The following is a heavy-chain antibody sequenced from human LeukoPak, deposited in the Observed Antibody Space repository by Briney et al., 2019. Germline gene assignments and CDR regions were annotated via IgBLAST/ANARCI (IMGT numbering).Heavy chain of an antibody. J-gene: IGHJ4*02. V-gene: IGHV1-8*03. CDR1: GYTFTNYD. Sequence: LAASVKVSCKASGYTFTNYDINWVRQATGQGLEWMGWMNPNSGNTGYAQKFQGRVTISRDTSASTAYMELSSLRSEDRAVYYCASSEWEVPDYWGQGTLVTVSS. CDR2: MNPNSGNT. D-gene: IGHD1-26*01. CDR3: ASSEWEVPDY.